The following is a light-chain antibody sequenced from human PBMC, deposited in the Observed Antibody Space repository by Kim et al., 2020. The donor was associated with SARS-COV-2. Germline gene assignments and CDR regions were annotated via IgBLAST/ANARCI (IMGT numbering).Light chain of an antibody. CDR2: AVS. Sequence: GQSVAMSCTGTGRDLGDYNSVSWFQQHPGKAPKLIIYAVSNRPSGVSNRFSGSKSGYTASLTISTLQTEDEADYFCSSYTDTNTLLFGGGTQLTVL. CDR3: SSYTDTNTLL. V-gene: IGLV2-14*03. CDR1: GRDLGDYNS. J-gene: IGLJ2*01.